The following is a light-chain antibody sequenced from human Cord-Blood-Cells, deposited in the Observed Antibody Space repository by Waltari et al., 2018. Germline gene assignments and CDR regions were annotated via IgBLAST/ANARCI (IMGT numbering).Light chain of an antibody. CDR1: QSVSSY. Sequence: EIVLTQSPATLSLSPGERATPSCRASQSVSSYLAWYQQKPGQAPRLLIYDASNSATGIPARFSGSGSGTDVTLTISSLEPEDFAVYYCQQRSNWPANTFGQGTKLEIK. CDR3: QQRSNWPANT. CDR2: DAS. J-gene: IGKJ2*01. V-gene: IGKV3-11*01.